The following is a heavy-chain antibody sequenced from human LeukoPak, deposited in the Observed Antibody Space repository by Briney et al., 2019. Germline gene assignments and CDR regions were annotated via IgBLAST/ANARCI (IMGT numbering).Heavy chain of an antibody. D-gene: IGHD3-9*01. Sequence: PGRSLRLPCVGSGFTFSDYAMHWVRQAPGKGLEWVSSISWNSGRLAYADSVKGRFTISRDNAKKSLYLKMDSLRGDDTAFYYCAKVASTYDILTGATDGWGQGILVTVSS. CDR3: AKVASTYDILTGATDG. J-gene: IGHJ4*02. CDR1: GFTFSDYA. CDR2: ISWNSGRL. V-gene: IGHV3-9*01.